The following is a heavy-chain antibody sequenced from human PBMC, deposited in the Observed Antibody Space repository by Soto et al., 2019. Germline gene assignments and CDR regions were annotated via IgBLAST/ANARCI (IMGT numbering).Heavy chain of an antibody. CDR2: INHGPTT. J-gene: IGHJ5*02. CDR3: ATQEVGGSYVYPFDP. CDR1: GASLRGYY. V-gene: IGHV4-34*01. Sequence: PSETLSLTCAVYGASLRGYYFSWIRQSPGKGLEWIGEINHGPTTNYNPSLKSRVAISVDASKNQFSLKVNSVTAADTAVYYCATQEVGGSYVYPFDPWGQGTLVIVSS. D-gene: IGHD1-26*01.